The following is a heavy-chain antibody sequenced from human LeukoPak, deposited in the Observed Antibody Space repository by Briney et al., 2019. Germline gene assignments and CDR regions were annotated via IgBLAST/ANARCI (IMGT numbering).Heavy chain of an antibody. CDR3: ARASEDYYDSSGYLDPDAFDI. CDR2: MNPNSGNT. J-gene: IGHJ3*02. CDR1: GYTFTSYD. V-gene: IGHV1-8*03. D-gene: IGHD3-22*01. Sequence: ASVKVSCKASGYTFTSYDINWVRQATGQGLEWMGWMNPNSGNTGYAQEFQGRVTITRNTSISTAYMELSSLRSEDTAVYYCARASEDYYDSSGYLDPDAFDIWGQGTMVTVSS.